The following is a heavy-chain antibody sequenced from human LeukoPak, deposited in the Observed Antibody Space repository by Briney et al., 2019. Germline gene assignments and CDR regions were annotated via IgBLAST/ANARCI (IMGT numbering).Heavy chain of an antibody. Sequence: SETLSLTCTVSGGSISSYYWSWIRQPPGKGLEWIGEINHSGSTNYNPSLKSRVNISVDTSKNQFSLKLSSVTAADTAVYYCARLYCSGGSCYSAAGGSFDYWGQGTLVTVSS. D-gene: IGHD2-15*01. J-gene: IGHJ4*02. CDR2: INHSGST. CDR1: GGSISSYY. V-gene: IGHV4-34*01. CDR3: ARLYCSGGSCYSAAGGSFDY.